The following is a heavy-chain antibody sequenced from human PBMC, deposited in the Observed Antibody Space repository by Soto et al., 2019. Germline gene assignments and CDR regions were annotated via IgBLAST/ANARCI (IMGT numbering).Heavy chain of an antibody. J-gene: IGHJ6*02. CDR3: ARIRYCSGGSCYSWAPTHYYYGMDV. CDR2: ISAYNGNT. D-gene: IGHD2-15*01. Sequence: ASVKVSCKASGYTFTSYGISWVRQAPGQGLEWMGWISAYNGNTNYAQKLQGRVTMTTDTSTSTAYMELRSLRSDDTAVYYCARIRYCSGGSCYSWAPTHYYYGMDVWGQGXTVTVYS. CDR1: GYTFTSYG. V-gene: IGHV1-18*04.